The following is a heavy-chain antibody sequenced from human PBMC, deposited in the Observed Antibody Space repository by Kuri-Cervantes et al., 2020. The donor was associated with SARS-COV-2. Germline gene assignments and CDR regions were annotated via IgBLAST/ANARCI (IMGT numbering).Heavy chain of an antibody. D-gene: IGHD2-15*01. Sequence: GESLKISCAASGFTFSNYWMSWVRQAPGKGLEWVANIKQDGSEKYYVDSVKGRFTISRDNAKNSLYLQMNSLRAEDTAVYYRAKDRAEGYCSGGSCYPAGLFDPWGQGTLVTVSS. J-gene: IGHJ5*02. CDR3: AKDRAEGYCSGGSCYPAGLFDP. CDR2: IKQDGSEK. V-gene: IGHV3-7*03. CDR1: GFTFSNYW.